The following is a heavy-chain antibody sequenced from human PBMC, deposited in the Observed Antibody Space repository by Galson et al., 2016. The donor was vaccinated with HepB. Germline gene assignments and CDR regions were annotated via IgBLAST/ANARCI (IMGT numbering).Heavy chain of an antibody. Sequence: TLSLTCTVSGGSINNGGFNWSWVRQRPGKGLEWIGNIHYSGSTYYNPSLESRLAISVDTSKSQFSLTLRSVTAADTAVYYCALQGRLRFLEWLSSPHYKDVWGKGTTVTVSS. D-gene: IGHD3-3*01. V-gene: IGHV4-31*03. CDR3: ALQGRLRFLEWLSSPHYKDV. CDR2: IHYSGST. CDR1: GGSINNGGFN. J-gene: IGHJ6*03.